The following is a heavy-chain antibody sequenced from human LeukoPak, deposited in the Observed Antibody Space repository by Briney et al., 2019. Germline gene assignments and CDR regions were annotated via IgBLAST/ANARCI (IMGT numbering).Heavy chain of an antibody. CDR2: IYYSGST. CDR3: ARLTVSILNYFDY. D-gene: IGHD4-11*01. CDR1: GGSITNYY. Sequence: SETLSLTCTVSGGSITNYYWTWIRQPPGKGLEWIGYIYYSGSTNYNPSLRSRVTISVDTSKNQFSLRLSSVTAADTAVYYCARLTVSILNYFDYWGQGTLVTVSS. V-gene: IGHV4-59*01. J-gene: IGHJ4*02.